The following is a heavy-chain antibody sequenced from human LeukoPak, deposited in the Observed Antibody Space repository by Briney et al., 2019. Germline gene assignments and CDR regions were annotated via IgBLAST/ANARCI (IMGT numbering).Heavy chain of an antibody. Sequence: PAGSLRLSCTAYGFTFGDYAMSWVRHAPGNGLEWVGFIRSKAYGGITEYSASVKGRFTISRDDSKSIAYLQTNSLKTDHTAVYYCTREGQLLSPTYYYYYLDVWRKGTTVTVSS. V-gene: IGHV3-49*04. CDR2: IRSKAYGGIT. D-gene: IGHD2-2*01. CDR1: GFTFGDYA. CDR3: TREGQLLSPTYYYYYLDV. J-gene: IGHJ6*03.